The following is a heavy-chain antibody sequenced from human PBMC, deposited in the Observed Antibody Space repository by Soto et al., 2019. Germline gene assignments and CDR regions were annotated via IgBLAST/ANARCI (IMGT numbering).Heavy chain of an antibody. CDR2: IIPILGTA. Sequence: VQLVQSGAEVRKPGSSVKVSCQVSGVTFSTSTITWVRQDPGQGLEWMGSIIPILGTAKSTQKFQGRVTITEDESASVAYMELSSLTSEDTAVYYCARAGFVSGWNEFSGMDVWGQGTTVTFSS. D-gene: IGHD6-19*01. J-gene: IGHJ6*02. V-gene: IGHV1-69*11. CDR1: GVTFSTST. CDR3: ARAGFVSGWNEFSGMDV.